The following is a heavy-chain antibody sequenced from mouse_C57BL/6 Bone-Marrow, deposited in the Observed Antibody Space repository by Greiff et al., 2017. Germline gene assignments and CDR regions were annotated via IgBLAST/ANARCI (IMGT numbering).Heavy chain of an antibody. CDR1: GYTFTDYY. CDR3: ARPPYYSNYGDY. CDR2: INPNNGGT. J-gene: IGHJ2*01. V-gene: IGHV1-26*01. D-gene: IGHD2-5*01. Sequence: VQLQQSGPELVKPGASVKISCKASGYTFTDYYMNWVKQSHGKSLEWIGDINPNNGGTSYNQKFKGKATLTVDKSSSTAYMELRSLTSEDSAVYYCARPPYYSNYGDYWGQGTTLTVSS.